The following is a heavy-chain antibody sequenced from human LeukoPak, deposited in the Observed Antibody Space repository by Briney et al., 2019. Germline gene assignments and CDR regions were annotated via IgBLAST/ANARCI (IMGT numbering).Heavy chain of an antibody. CDR3: AREPYYYDSTPNY. CDR1: GFSFSSYQ. V-gene: IGHV3-48*03. J-gene: IGHJ4*02. D-gene: IGHD3-22*01. Sequence: GESLRLSCAASGFSFSSYQMNWVRQAPGKGLEWVSFISNTGTTIYYADSAKGRFTVSRDNTKNSLYLQMNSLRAEDTAVYYCAREPYYYDSTPNYWGQGTLVTVSS. CDR2: ISNTGTTI.